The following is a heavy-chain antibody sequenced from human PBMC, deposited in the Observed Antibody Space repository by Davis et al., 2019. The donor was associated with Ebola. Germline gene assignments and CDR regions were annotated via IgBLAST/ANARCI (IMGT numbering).Heavy chain of an antibody. CDR2: MYYSGST. V-gene: IGHV4-59*11. D-gene: IGHD3-22*01. CDR1: GGSISSHY. CDR3: ARGLVNSSGYFYWYFDL. Sequence: SETLSLTCTVSGGSISSHYWSWIRQSPGKGLEWIGYMYYSGSTNYNPSLKSRVTISAESSKNQFSLNLTSVTAADSAVYYCARGLVNSSGYFYWYFDLWGRGTLVTVSS. J-gene: IGHJ2*01.